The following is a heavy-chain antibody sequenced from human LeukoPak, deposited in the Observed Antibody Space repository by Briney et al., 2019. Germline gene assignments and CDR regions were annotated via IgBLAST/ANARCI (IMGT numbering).Heavy chain of an antibody. D-gene: IGHD3-10*01. J-gene: IGHJ4*02. Sequence: PGGSLRLSCAASGFSFRTYWMSWVRQAPGKGLEWVANIKEDGREKNYVDSVKGRFTISRDNAKNSLYLQMNSLRAEDTAVYYCARSGSDFDYWGQGTLVTVSS. CDR1: GFSFRTYW. V-gene: IGHV3-7*01. CDR2: IKEDGREK. CDR3: ARSGSDFDY.